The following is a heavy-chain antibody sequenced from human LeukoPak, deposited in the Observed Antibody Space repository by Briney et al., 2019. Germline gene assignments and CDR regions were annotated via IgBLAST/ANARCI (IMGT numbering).Heavy chain of an antibody. CDR2: INPNSGGT. CDR1: GYTFTGYY. V-gene: IGHV1-2*02. Sequence: ASVKVSCKASGYTFTGYYMHWVRQAPGQGLEWMGWINPNSGGTNYAQKFQGRVSMTRDTSISTAYMELSRLRSDDTAVYYCARVSSSSYYSPFDYWGQGTLVTVSS. J-gene: IGHJ4*02. CDR3: ARVSSSSYYSPFDY. D-gene: IGHD3-22*01.